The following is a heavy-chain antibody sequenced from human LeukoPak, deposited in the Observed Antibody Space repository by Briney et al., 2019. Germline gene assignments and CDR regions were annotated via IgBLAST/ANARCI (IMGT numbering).Heavy chain of an antibody. CDR3: AREIGWGSGFQALDY. CDR1: GGSISSYY. V-gene: IGHV4-59*01. CDR2: IYYSGST. D-gene: IGHD6-19*01. J-gene: IGHJ4*02. Sequence: KPSGTLSLTCTVSGGSISSYYWSWIRQPPGKGLEWIGYIYYSGSTNYNPSLKSRVTISVDTSKNQFSLKLSSVTAADTAVYYCAREIGWGSGFQALDYWGQGTLVTVSS.